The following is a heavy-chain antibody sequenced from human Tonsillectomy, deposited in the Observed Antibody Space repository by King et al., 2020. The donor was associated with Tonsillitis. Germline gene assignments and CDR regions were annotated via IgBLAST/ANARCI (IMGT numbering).Heavy chain of an antibody. CDR2: ISSGSSYI. V-gene: IGHV3-21*01. CDR1: GFTFSTCT. CDR3: ATDPEQKQRGNGMDV. J-gene: IGHJ6*02. D-gene: IGHD1-26*01. Sequence: VQLVESGGGLVKPGGSLRLSCAASGFTFSTCTMNWVRQAPGKGLEWVSSISSGSSYIYYADSVKGRFTISRDNAKNSLYLQMNSLRAEDTAVYYCATDPEQKQRGNGMDVWGHGAPVTVSS.